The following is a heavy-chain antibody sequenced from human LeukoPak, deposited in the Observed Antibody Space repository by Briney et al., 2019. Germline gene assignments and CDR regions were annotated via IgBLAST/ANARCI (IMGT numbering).Heavy chain of an antibody. Sequence: GGSLRLSCAASRFTFSTYGMSWVRQAPGRGLEWVGFIRSKADGGTTEYAASVKGRFTISRDDSKNVAYLQINNLRAEDTALYYCARDDRPYGHDFDYWGQGTLVTVSS. CDR3: ARDDRPYGHDFDY. CDR2: IRSKADGGTT. CDR1: RFTFSTYG. J-gene: IGHJ4*02. D-gene: IGHD4-17*01. V-gene: IGHV3-49*04.